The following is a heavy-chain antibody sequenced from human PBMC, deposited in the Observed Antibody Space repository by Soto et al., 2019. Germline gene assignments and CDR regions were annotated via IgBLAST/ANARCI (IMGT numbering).Heavy chain of an antibody. CDR1: GFTFTAYA. V-gene: IGHV3-23*01. J-gene: IGHJ4*02. CDR2: INTAEGGT. Sequence: EVQLLESGGGLVQPGGSLRLFCTASGFTFTAYAMSWVRQAPGKGPEWVSSINTAEGGTNYAESVKGRFTISRDNSKNTRYLLMDSLRAEDTAMYYCAKNYQFDSWGQGTLVIVSS. CDR3: AKNYQFDS. D-gene: IGHD2-2*01.